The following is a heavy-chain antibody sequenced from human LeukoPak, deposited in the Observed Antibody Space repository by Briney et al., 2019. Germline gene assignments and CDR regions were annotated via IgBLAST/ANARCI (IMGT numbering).Heavy chain of an antibody. CDR3: ARPAGDNIIPYYYMDV. J-gene: IGHJ6*03. D-gene: IGHD1-26*01. CDR1: GGSISSSDYY. Sequence: SETLSLTCTVSGGSISSSDYYWAWIRQPPGMGLEWIGSTYYSGSTYYNPSLESRVTISVDTSKNQFSLKLSSVTAADTAVYYCARPAGDNIIPYYYMDVWGKGTTVTVSS. V-gene: IGHV4-39*01. CDR2: TYYSGST.